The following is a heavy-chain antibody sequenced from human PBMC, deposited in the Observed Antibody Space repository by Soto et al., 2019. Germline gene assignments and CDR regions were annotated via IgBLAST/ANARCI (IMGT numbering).Heavy chain of an antibody. D-gene: IGHD5-18*01. CDR2: ISGSGGTT. J-gene: IGHJ3*02. Sequence: EVQLLESGGGLVQPGGSLRLSCAASGFTFSSYAMSWVRQAPGKGLEWVSAISGSGGTTSYADSVKGRFAFSRDNSKNTLYLQMNSLRAEDTAVYYCAKTANGWFSAFDIWGQATIVTVSS. CDR1: GFTFSSYA. CDR3: AKTANGWFSAFDI. V-gene: IGHV3-23*01.